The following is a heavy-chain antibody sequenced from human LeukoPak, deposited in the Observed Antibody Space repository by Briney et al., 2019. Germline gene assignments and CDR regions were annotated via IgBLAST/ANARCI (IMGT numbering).Heavy chain of an antibody. V-gene: IGHV3-21*01. CDR2: ISSSSSYI. Sequence: PGGSLRLSCAASGLTFSSYSMNWVRQAPGKGLEWVSSISSSSSYIYYADSVKGRFTISRDNAKNSLYLQMNSLRAEDTAVYYCARDELCSGGSCYLTRLFDYWGQGTLVTVSS. J-gene: IGHJ4*02. D-gene: IGHD2-15*01. CDR1: GLTFSSYS. CDR3: ARDELCSGGSCYLTRLFDY.